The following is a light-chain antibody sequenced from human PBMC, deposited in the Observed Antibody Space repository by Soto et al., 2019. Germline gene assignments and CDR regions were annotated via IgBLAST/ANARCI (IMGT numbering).Light chain of an antibody. V-gene: IGKV3-20*01. Sequence: EIVLTQSPGTLSLSPGERATLSCRASQSVSSSYLAWYQQKPGQAPRLLIYGASSRATGIPDGFSGSGSGMDFTLTISRLEPEDFAVYYCQQYGSSPLFPFGPGAKVDI. J-gene: IGKJ3*01. CDR3: QQYGSSPLFP. CDR1: QSVSSSY. CDR2: GAS.